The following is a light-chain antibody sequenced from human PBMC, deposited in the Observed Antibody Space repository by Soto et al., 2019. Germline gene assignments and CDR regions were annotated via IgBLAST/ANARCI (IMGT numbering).Light chain of an antibody. CDR2: AAS. J-gene: IGKJ5*01. Sequence: IQVTQSPSSLSASVGDRVAIACWTSQTISTYLNWYQHKPGKAPEVLIYAASNLQSGVPSRFSGSGSGTDFTLTISSLQHADSATYYCQQSYRTPTTFGQGKRRRL. V-gene: IGKV1-39*01. CDR3: QQSYRTPTT. CDR1: QTISTY.